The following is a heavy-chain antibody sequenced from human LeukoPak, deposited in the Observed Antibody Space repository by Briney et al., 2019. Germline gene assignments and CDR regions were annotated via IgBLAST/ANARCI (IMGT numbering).Heavy chain of an antibody. V-gene: IGHV4-59*08. D-gene: IGHD6-19*01. CDR3: ARQGSSGWYGNWFAP. J-gene: IGHJ5*02. CDR1: GGSISSYY. Sequence: SETLSLTCTVSGGSISSYYWSWIRQPPGKGLEWVGYIYYSGSTNYNPSLKSRVTVSVDTSKNQFSLKLSSVTAADTAVYYCARQGSSGWYGNWFAPWGQGTLVTVPS. CDR2: IYYSGST.